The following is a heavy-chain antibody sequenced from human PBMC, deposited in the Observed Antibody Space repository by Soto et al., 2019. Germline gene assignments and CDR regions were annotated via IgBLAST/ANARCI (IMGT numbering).Heavy chain of an antibody. V-gene: IGHV4-61*08. CDR2: IFYTGST. Sequence: PSETLSLTCTVSGGSISSGGYYWSWIRQHPGKGLEWLGYIFYTGSTDYNPSLRGRVTISLDTSKNQFSLKLTSVTAADTAVYYCARLNRGTYDYWRQGALVTVSS. CDR3: ARLNRGTYDY. J-gene: IGHJ4*02. CDR1: GGSISSGGYY.